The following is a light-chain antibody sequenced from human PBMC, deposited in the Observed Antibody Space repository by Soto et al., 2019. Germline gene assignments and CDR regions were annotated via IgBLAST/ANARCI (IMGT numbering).Light chain of an antibody. J-gene: IGKJ5*01. CDR2: DTS. CDR1: QSVSIK. CDR3: QQYNKWPPIT. V-gene: IGKV3-15*01. Sequence: EVALTQSRDTLSVSPGERATLSCIARQSVSIKLAWYQQKPGQAPRLLIYDTSTRATGIPARFSGSGSGTEFTLTISSLQSEDFAVYYCQQYNKWPPITFGQGTRLEIK.